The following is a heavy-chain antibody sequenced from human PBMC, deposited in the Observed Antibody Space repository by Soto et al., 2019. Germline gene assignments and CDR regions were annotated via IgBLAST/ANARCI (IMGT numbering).Heavy chain of an antibody. J-gene: IGHJ4*02. CDR2: ISGSGGST. D-gene: IGHD2-8*01. CDR3: AKDRGGVLAPSYFDT. V-gene: IGHV3-23*01. Sequence: EVQLLESGGGFVQPGGSLRLSCAAAGFTFTDYAMTWVRQAPGKGLDWVSSISGSGGSTYYTDSVKGRFTIARYNSKNTLYLQMHSLRAEDTAVYYCAKDRGGVLAPSYFDTWGQGTLVTVSS. CDR1: GFTFTDYA.